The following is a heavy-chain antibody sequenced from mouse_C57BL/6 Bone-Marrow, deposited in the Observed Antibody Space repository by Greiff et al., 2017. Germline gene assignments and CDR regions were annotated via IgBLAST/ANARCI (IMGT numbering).Heavy chain of an antibody. J-gene: IGHJ3*01. CDR3: TRYGRWDPAWFAY. V-gene: IGHV1-15*01. Sequence: VQLQQSGAELVRPGASVTLSCKASGYTFTDYEMHWVKQTPVHGLEWIGAIDPETGGTAYNQKFKGKAILTADKSSSTAYMELRSLTSADSAVYYCTRYGRWDPAWFAYWGQGTLVTVSA. CDR2: IDPETGGT. D-gene: IGHD4-1*01. CDR1: GYTFTDYE.